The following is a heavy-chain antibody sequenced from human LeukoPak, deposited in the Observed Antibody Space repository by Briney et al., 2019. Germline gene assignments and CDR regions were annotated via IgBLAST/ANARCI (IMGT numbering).Heavy chain of an antibody. J-gene: IGHJ3*02. CDR3: ARDTGSGYCNGGRCRGAFDI. V-gene: IGHV1-69*01. CDR1: GATSRRYD. D-gene: IGHD2-15*01. CDR2: IIPIFGTA. Sequence: VSRNATGATSRRYDITWVRQAPKKGLEWMGGIIPIFGTANYAQKFQGRVTITADESTSTAYMELSSLRAEDTAVYYCARDTGSGYCNGGRCRGAFDIWGQGTMVTVSS.